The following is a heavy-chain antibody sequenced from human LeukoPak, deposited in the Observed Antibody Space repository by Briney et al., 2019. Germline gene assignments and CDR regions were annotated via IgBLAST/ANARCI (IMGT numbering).Heavy chain of an antibody. D-gene: IGHD2-15*01. Sequence: ASVKVSCKASGGTFSSYAISWVRQAPGQGLEWMGGIIPIFGTANYAQKFQGRVTITADESTSTAYMELSSLRSGDTAVYYCARGPSGGPRGDWGQGTLVTVSS. J-gene: IGHJ4*02. CDR3: ARGPSGGPRGD. V-gene: IGHV1-69*13. CDR2: IIPIFGTA. CDR1: GGTFSSYA.